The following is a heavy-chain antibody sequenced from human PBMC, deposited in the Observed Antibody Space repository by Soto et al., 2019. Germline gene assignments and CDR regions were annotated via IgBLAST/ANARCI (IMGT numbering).Heavy chain of an antibody. V-gene: IGHV3-9*01. J-gene: IGHJ4*02. CDR3: AKDVYYYDSSGYPH. CDR2: ISWNSGSK. CDR1: GFSFDDYA. Sequence: EVQLVESGGGLVQPGRSLRLSCAASGFSFDDYAMHWVRQAPGKGLEWVSGISWNSGSKDYEDSVKGRFTISRDNAKNSLYLQMNSLRAEDTALYYCAKDVYYYDSSGYPHWGQGTLVTVSS. D-gene: IGHD3-22*01.